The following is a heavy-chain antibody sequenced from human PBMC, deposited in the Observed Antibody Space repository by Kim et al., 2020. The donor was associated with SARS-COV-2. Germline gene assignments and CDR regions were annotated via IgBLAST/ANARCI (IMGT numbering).Heavy chain of an antibody. V-gene: IGHV4-59*08. CDR1: GGSISSYY. Sequence: SETLSLTCTVSGGSISSYYWSWIRQPPGKGLEWIGYIYYSGSTNYNPSLKSRVTISVDTSKNQFSLKLSSVTAADTAVYYCARHAPPPPYYYGSGSYYNGRYYYYGMDVWGQGTTVTVSS. J-gene: IGHJ6*02. CDR3: ARHAPPPPYYYGSGSYYNGRYYYYGMDV. D-gene: IGHD3-10*01. CDR2: IYYSGST.